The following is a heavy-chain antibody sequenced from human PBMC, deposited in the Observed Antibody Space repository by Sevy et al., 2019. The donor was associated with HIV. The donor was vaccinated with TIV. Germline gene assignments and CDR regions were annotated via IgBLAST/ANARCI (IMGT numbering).Heavy chain of an antibody. CDR2: LSFGCGEI. J-gene: IGHJ4*02. V-gene: IGHV3-23*01. CDR1: GFTFRKYS. CDR3: AREGCTKPQDY. Sequence: GGSLRLSCAASGFTFRKYSMSWVRQPPGKGLEWVSTLSFGCGEINYADSVKGRFTISRDNSKSSVYLQMNNLRPEDTAVYYCAREGCTKPQDYWGQGTLVTVSS. D-gene: IGHD2-8*01.